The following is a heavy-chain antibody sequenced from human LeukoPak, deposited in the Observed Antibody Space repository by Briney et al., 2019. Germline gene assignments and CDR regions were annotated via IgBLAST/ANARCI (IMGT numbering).Heavy chain of an antibody. V-gene: IGHV3-23*01. D-gene: IGHD3-9*01. Sequence: GGSLRLSCAASGFTLRNYAMTWDRQAPGKGLEWASAISGRVDSTYYADSVKGRFTISRDNSKNTLYLQMNSLRAEDTAVYYCAKWGDYDILTGYYDPDYWGQGTLVTVSS. CDR3: AKWGDYDILTGYYDPDY. J-gene: IGHJ4*02. CDR2: ISGRVDST. CDR1: GFTLRNYA.